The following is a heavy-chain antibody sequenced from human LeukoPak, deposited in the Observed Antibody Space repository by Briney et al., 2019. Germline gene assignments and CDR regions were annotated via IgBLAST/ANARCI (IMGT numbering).Heavy chain of an antibody. CDR3: ASELGYCSGGSCYGDY. Sequence: GGSLRLSCAASGFTFSSYSMNWVRQAPGKGLEWVSYISSSGSTIYYADSVKGRFTISRDNAKNSLYLQMNSLRAEDTAVYYCASELGYCSGGSCYGDYWGQGTLVTVSS. V-gene: IGHV3-48*04. CDR1: GFTFSSYS. CDR2: ISSSGSTI. D-gene: IGHD2-15*01. J-gene: IGHJ4*02.